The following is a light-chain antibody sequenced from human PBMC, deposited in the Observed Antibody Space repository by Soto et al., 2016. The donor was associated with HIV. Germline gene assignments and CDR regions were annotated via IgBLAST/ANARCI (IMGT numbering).Light chain of an antibody. CDR1: QDISNS. CDR3: QQYYSTPPWT. J-gene: IGKJ1*01. CDR2: GAS. V-gene: IGKV1-NL1*01. Sequence: DIQMTQSPSSLSASVGDRVTITCRASQDISNSLAWYQQKPGKAPKLLLYGASRLESGVPSRFSGSGSGTDYTLTISSLQPEDFATYYCQQYYSTPPWTFGQGTKVEIQ.